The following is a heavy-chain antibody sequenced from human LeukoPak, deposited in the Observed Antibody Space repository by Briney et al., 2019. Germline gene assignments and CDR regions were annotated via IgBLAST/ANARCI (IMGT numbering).Heavy chain of an antibody. CDR2: ISAYNGNT. D-gene: IGHD3-22*01. Sequence: GASVKVSCKASGYTFTSYGISWVRQAPGQGLEWMGWISAYNGNTNYAQKLQGRVTMTTDTSTSTAYMELRSLRSDDTAVYYCARSQFPYYYHSSGSRGAFDIWGQGTRVTVSS. V-gene: IGHV1-18*01. CDR3: ARSQFPYYYHSSGSRGAFDI. CDR1: GYTFTSYG. J-gene: IGHJ3*02.